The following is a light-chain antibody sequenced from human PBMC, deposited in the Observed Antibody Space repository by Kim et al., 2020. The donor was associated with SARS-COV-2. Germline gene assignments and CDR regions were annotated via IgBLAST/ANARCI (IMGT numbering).Light chain of an antibody. V-gene: IGKV3-11*01. J-gene: IGKJ4*01. CDR1: QTISSY. CDR3: QQRRNWPLT. Sequence: SVSPGERATLSCRASQTISSYLAWYQQKPGQAPRLLIYDASDRATGIPARFSGSGSGTDFTLTISSLEPEDFAVYYCQQRRNWPLTFGGGTKLEI. CDR2: DAS.